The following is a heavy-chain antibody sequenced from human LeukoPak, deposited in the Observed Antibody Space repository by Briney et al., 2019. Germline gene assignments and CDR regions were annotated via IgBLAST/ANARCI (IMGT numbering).Heavy chain of an antibody. V-gene: IGHV3-33*01. D-gene: IGHD2-15*01. CDR1: GFTFSNYG. CDR3: ARAKGYCSGGTCYLGGYFDY. Sequence: PGGSLRLSCAASGFTFSNYGMHWVRQAPGKGLEWVAVIWYGGSNPKYADSVKGRFTISRDNSKNTLYLQMNSLRAEDTAVYYCARAKGYCSGGTCYLGGYFDYWGQGTLVTVSS. J-gene: IGHJ4*02. CDR2: IWYGGSNP.